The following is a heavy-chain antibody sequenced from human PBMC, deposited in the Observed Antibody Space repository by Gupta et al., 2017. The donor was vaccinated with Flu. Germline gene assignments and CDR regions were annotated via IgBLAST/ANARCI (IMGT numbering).Heavy chain of an antibody. D-gene: IGHD6-6*01. CDR1: GFSLSTSGMR. CDR3: ARTSYSSSSPYFDY. CDR2: IDWDDDK. Sequence: SGFSLSTSGMRVSWIRQPPGKALEWLARIDWDDDKFYSKSLKTRLTISKDTSKNQVVLTMTNMDPVDTATYYCARTSYSSSSPYFDYWGQGILVTVSS. J-gene: IGHJ4*02. V-gene: IGHV2-70*04.